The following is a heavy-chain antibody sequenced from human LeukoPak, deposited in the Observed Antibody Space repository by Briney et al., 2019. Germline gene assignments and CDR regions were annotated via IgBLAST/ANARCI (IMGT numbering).Heavy chain of an antibody. D-gene: IGHD6-19*01. V-gene: IGHV3-21*01. Sequence: PGGSLRLSCAASGFTFSSYSMNWVRQAPGKGLEWVSSISSSSSYIYYADSVKGRFTISRDNSKNTLYLQMNSLRAEDTAVYYCAKGPDSSGWYLDYFDYWGQGTLVTVSS. J-gene: IGHJ4*02. CDR3: AKGPDSSGWYLDYFDY. CDR1: GFTFSSYS. CDR2: ISSSSSYI.